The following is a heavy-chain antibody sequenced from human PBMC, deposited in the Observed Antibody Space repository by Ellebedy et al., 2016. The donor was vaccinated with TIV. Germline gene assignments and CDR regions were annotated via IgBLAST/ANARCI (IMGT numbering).Heavy chain of an antibody. D-gene: IGHD5-18*01. J-gene: IGHJ5*02. V-gene: IGHV4-59*01. CDR1: GGSISSYY. CDR3: ARDGDTAMGIFDP. CDR2: IYYSGST. Sequence: MPSETLSLTCTVSGGSISSYYWSWIRQPPGKGLEWIGYIYYSGSTNYNPSLKSRVTISVDTSKNQFSLKLSSVTAADTAVYYCARDGDTAMGIFDPWGQGTLVTVSS.